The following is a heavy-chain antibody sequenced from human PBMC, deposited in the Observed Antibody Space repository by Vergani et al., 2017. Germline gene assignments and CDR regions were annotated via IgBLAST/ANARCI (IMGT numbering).Heavy chain of an antibody. D-gene: IGHD1-14*01. J-gene: IGHJ6*02. CDR1: GFTFSSYG. V-gene: IGHV3-33*06. CDR2: IWYDGSNK. Sequence: QVQLVESGGGVVQPGRSLRLSCAASGFTFSSYGMHWVRQAPGKGLEWVAVIWYDGSNKYYADSVKGRFTISRDNSKNTLYLQMNSLRAEDTAVYYCAKDQFQVRYDYYGMDVWGQGTTVTVSS. CDR3: AKDQFQVRYDYYGMDV.